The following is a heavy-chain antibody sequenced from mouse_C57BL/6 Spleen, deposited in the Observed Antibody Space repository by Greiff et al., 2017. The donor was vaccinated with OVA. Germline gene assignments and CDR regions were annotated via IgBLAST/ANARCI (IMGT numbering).Heavy chain of an antibody. V-gene: IGHV1-52*01. CDR3: ARGGAISYDYDETPDT. CDR2: IDPSDSET. J-gene: IGHJ2*01. CDR1: GYTFTSYW. D-gene: IGHD2-4*01. Sequence: QVQLQQPGAELVRPGSSVKLSCKASGYTFTSYWMHWVKQRPIQGLEWIGNIDPSDSETHYNQKFKDKATLTVDKSSSTAYMQLSSLTSEDSAVYYSARGGAISYDYDETPDTWGEGTTLTVSS.